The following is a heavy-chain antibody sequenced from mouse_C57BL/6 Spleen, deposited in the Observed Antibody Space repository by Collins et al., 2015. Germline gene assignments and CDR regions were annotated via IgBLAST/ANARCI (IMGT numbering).Heavy chain of an antibody. J-gene: IGHJ4*01. CDR2: IDPSDSYT. CDR1: GYTFTSYW. V-gene: IGHV1-50*01. D-gene: IGHD2-4*01. CDR3: ARRANYDYDGGDYYAMDY. Sequence: QVQLQQPGAELVKPGASVKLSCKASGYTFTSYWMQWVKQRPGQGLEWIGEIDPSDSYTNYNQKFKGKATLTVDTSSSTAYMQLSSLTSEDSAVYYCARRANYDYDGGDYYAMDYWGQGTSVTVSS.